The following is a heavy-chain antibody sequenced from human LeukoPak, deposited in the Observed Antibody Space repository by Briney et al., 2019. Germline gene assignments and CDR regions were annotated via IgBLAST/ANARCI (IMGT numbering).Heavy chain of an antibody. J-gene: IGHJ4*02. CDR1: GFTVSSNY. V-gene: IGHV3-66*01. CDR2: IYSGGST. D-gene: IGHD4-17*01. Sequence: GGSLRLFCAPSGFTVSSNYMSWVRQAPGKGLEWVSVIYSGGSTYYADPVKGRFTISRDNSKNTLYLQMNSLRAEDTAIYYCAKDYGPLSSYWGQGTLVTVSS. CDR3: AKDYGPLSSY.